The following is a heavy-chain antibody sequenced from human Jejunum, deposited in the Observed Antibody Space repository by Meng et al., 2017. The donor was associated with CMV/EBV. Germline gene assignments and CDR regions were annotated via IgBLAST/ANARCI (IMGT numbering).Heavy chain of an antibody. V-gene: IGHV3-30*18. J-gene: IGHJ4*02. CDR1: GFIFSSYG. Sequence: GFIFSSYGMHWVRQAPGKGLEWVAVTSYDGNTQYYTDSVKGRFTVSRDNSDNMVYLQMNSLRPDDTAVYYCAKDGGGFNSSPFDYWGQGTLVTVSS. CDR3: AKDGGGFNSSPFDY. CDR2: TSYDGNTQ. D-gene: IGHD3-16*01.